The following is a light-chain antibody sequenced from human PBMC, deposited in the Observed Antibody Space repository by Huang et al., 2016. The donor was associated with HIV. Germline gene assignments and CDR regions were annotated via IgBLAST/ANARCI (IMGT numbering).Light chain of an antibody. CDR1: EGIVNS. CDR2: GAS. Sequence: DIQMTQSPSSLSASVGDRVTITCRASEGIVNSLAWYQQKPGKAPQHLLYGASRLESGVPSRFSGSRSGTDYTLTISDLQPEDSATYYCQQYYSTPPWTFGQGTKVEI. J-gene: IGKJ1*01. V-gene: IGKV1-NL1*01. CDR3: QQYYSTPPWT.